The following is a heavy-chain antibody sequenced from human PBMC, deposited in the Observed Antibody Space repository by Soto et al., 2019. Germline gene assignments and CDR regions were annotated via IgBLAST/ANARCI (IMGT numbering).Heavy chain of an antibody. CDR3: VRQRGNYFDF. V-gene: IGHV4-59*11. D-gene: IGHD3-10*01. J-gene: IGHJ4*02. CDR2: IDYVGST. Sequence: SECLSLTGSVSGDSINSRYWSWIRQPPGKGLEWIGYIDYVGSTNYAPSLQSRVTMSVDTSKNQVSLKLRYVTAADTAVYYCVRQRGNYFDFWGQGTLVTVSS. CDR1: GDSINSRY.